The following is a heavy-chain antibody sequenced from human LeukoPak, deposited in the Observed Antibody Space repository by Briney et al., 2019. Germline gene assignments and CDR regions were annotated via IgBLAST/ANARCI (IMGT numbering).Heavy chain of an antibody. D-gene: IGHD3-10*01. V-gene: IGHV3-21*01. CDR3: ARDGSRLGGYYYYYMDV. CDR2: ISSSSSYI. J-gene: IGHJ6*03. CDR1: GFTFSSYS. Sequence: GGSLRLSCAASGFTFSSYSMNWVRQAPGKGLEWVSSISSSSSYIYYADSVKGRFTISRDNAKNSLYLQMNSLRAEDTAVYYCARDGSRLGGYYYYYMDVWGKGTTVTISS.